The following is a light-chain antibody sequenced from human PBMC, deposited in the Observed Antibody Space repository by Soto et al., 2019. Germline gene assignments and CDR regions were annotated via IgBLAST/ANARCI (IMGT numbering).Light chain of an antibody. Sequence: DIQLTQSPSSLSASIGDRVTITCRASQGISNSLAWYQQKPGKVPKLLIYGASTLQSGVPSRFSGLMSGTDFTLTISSLQPEDVATYYCQKYDSAPTVGPGTTVEI. J-gene: IGKJ1*01. CDR1: QGISNS. CDR3: QKYDSAPT. V-gene: IGKV1-27*01. CDR2: GAS.